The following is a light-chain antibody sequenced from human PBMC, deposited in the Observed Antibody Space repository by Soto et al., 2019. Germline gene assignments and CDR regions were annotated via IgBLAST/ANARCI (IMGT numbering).Light chain of an antibody. CDR3: QQYNNWWT. Sequence: ILMMQSPATLSVSPGEGATLSCRARQSVNSNLAWYQQKPGQVPRLLIYGASIRATGIPARFSGSGSGTEFTLTISSLQSEDFAVYYCQQYNNWWTFGQGTKVEIK. V-gene: IGKV3-15*01. CDR1: QSVNSN. J-gene: IGKJ1*01. CDR2: GAS.